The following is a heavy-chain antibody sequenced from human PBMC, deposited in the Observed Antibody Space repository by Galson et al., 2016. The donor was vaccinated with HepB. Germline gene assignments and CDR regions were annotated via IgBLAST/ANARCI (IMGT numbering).Heavy chain of an antibody. J-gene: IGHJ4*02. CDR2: IHHSGST. CDR1: GGSINSSNW. CDR3: ARVLGFTMVRGVLDY. V-gene: IGHV4-4*02. D-gene: IGHD3-10*01. Sequence: ETLSLTCDVSGGSINSSNWWTWVRQPPGKGLEWIVEIHHSGSTNYNPSLKSRVTMSVDMSKNQFSLQLKPVTADDTPTYYCARVLGFTMVRGVLDYWGQGTPVTVSS.